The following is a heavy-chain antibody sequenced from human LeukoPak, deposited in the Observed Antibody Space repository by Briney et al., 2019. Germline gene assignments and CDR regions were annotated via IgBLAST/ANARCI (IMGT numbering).Heavy chain of an antibody. D-gene: IGHD2-2*01. J-gene: IGHJ6*02. Sequence: SQTLSLTCTVSGGSISSGDYYWSWIRQPPGKGLEWIGYIYYSGSTYYNPSLKSRVTISVDTSKNQFSLKLSSVTAADTAVYYCARDKVPAGYYGMDVWGQGTTVTVSS. CDR3: ARDKVPAGYYGMDV. V-gene: IGHV4-31*03. CDR2: IYYSGST. CDR1: GGSISSGDYY.